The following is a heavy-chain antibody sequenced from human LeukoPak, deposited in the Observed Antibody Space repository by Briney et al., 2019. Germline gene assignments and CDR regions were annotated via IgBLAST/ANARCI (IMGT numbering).Heavy chain of an antibody. V-gene: IGHV3-48*01. Sequence: PGGSLRLSCAASGFTFSSYAMSWVRQAPGKGLEWVSYISSSSSTIYYADSVKGRFTISRDNAKNSLYLQMNSLRAEDTAVYYCARDSPFPYDSSDYWGQGTLVTVSS. CDR2: ISSSSSTI. CDR1: GFTFSSYA. CDR3: ARDSPFPYDSSDY. J-gene: IGHJ4*02. D-gene: IGHD3-22*01.